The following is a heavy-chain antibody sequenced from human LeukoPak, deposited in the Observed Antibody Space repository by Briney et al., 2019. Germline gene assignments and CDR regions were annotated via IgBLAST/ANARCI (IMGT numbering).Heavy chain of an antibody. Sequence: GGSLRLSCAASGFTFSSYAMSWVRQAPGKGLEWVSAISGSGGSTYYADSVKGRFTISRDNSKNTLYLQMNSLRAEDTAVYYCAKDPPPYYDILTGYYNRYYFDYWGQGTLVTVSS. CDR2: ISGSGGST. D-gene: IGHD3-9*01. V-gene: IGHV3-23*01. J-gene: IGHJ4*02. CDR3: AKDPPPYYDILTGYYNRYYFDY. CDR1: GFTFSSYA.